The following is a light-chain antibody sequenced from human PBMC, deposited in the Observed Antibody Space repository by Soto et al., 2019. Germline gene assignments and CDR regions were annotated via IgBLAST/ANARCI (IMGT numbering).Light chain of an antibody. J-gene: IGKJ1*01. CDR1: QSIFNF. V-gene: IGKV1-39*01. CDR2: AAS. Sequence: DIHMTQSPSSLSAALGDRVTISFRASQSIFNFLNWHQQKPGKAPKVLIYAASSLQSGVPARFSGSGSGTEFTLTISNLQPEDFAIYHCQQSYSSPWTFGQGTKVDI. CDR3: QQSYSSPWT.